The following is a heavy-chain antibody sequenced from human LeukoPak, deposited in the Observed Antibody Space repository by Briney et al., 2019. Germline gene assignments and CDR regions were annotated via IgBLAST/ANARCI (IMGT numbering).Heavy chain of an antibody. CDR3: ARPGITAFDI. Sequence: GGSLRLSCVASGFTLSSHNINWVRQAPGKGLEWVSHISSSGSITYYGDSVKGRIAISRDNAKNSVSLYMNSLRAEDSAVYYCARPGITAFDIWGQGTMVTVSS. D-gene: IGHD3-10*01. CDR2: ISSSGSIT. V-gene: IGHV3-48*01. J-gene: IGHJ3*02. CDR1: GFTLSSHN.